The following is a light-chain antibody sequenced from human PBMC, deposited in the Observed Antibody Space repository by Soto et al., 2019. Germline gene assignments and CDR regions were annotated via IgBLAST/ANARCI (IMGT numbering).Light chain of an antibody. CDR3: QQHNNWPLT. J-gene: IGKJ4*01. Sequence: EIVMMQSPATLSVSPGERATFSCRASQSVSSNLAWYQQKPGQAPRLLIYAASTRATGIPARFSGSGSGTEFTLTISSLQSEDFAVYYCQQHNNWPLTFGGGTKVEIK. CDR1: QSVSSN. V-gene: IGKV3-15*01. CDR2: AAS.